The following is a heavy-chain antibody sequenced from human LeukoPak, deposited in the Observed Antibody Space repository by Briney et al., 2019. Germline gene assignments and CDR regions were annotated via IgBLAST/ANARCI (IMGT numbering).Heavy chain of an antibody. V-gene: IGHV3-23*01. CDR3: AKDLSSSWLTYFDY. CDR1: GFTFSSYV. D-gene: IGHD6-13*01. J-gene: IGHJ4*02. Sequence: PGGSLRLSCVASGFTFSSYVMSWVRQAPGKGLEWVSGISGSGGSTYYADSVKGRFTISRDNSKNTLYLQMNSLKTEDTALYYCAKDLSSSWLTYFDYWGRGTLVTVSS. CDR2: ISGSGGST.